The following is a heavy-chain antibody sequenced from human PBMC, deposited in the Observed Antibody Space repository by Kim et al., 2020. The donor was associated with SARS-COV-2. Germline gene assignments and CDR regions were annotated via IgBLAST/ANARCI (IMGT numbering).Heavy chain of an antibody. CDR3: VRDMNPTVYDY. V-gene: IGHV1-3*01. CDR1: GYTFKTYP. Sequence: ASVKVSCKASGYTFKTYPIHWLRQAPGQTLEWMGWVNAANDQTKYSQKVQGRITISRDTSANTAYMELRSLTTKDTAFYYCVRDMNPTVYDYWGQGTLVTVSS. D-gene: IGHD4-4*01. J-gene: IGHJ4*02. CDR2: VNAANDQT.